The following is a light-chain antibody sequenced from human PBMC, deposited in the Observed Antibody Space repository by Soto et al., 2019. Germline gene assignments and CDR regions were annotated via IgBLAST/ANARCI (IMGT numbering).Light chain of an antibody. V-gene: IGKV1-5*03. CDR3: QHYNSYPET. CDR2: KAS. CDR1: QTISSW. Sequence: DIQMTQSPSTLSGSVGDRVTITCRASQTISSWLAWYQQKPGKAPKLLIYKASTLKSGVPSTFSGSGSGTEFTLTISSLQPDDFATYYCQHYNSYPETFGPGTKVDIK. J-gene: IGKJ1*01.